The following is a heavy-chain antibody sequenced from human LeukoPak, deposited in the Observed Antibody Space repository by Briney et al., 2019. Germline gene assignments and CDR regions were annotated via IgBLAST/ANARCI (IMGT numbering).Heavy chain of an antibody. D-gene: IGHD2-2*01. J-gene: IGHJ6*02. CDR3: ARGSCSSRSCYKRVNGLDV. Sequence: PGGSLRLSCAASGFTFRTYEMNWVRQAPGKGLEWVSYIGTIISTTYYADSVKGRFATSRENAKNSFYLQMNNLRAGDTAVYYCARGSCSSRSCYKRVNGLDVWGQGTPVTVSS. V-gene: IGHV3-48*01. CDR2: IGTIISTT. CDR1: GFTFRTYE.